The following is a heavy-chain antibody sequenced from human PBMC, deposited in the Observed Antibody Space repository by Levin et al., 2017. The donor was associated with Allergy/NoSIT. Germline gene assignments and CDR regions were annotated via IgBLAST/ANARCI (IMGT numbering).Heavy chain of an antibody. J-gene: IGHJ4*02. D-gene: IGHD3-22*01. CDR3: ARVVYYDSSGYRYYFDY. CDR1: GGSISSGDYY. CDR2: IYYSGST. V-gene: IGHV4-30-4*01. Sequence: SETLSLTCTVSGGSISSGDYYWSWIRQPPGKGLEWIGYIYYSGSTYYNPSLKSRVTISVDTSKNQFSLKLSSVTAADTAVYYCARVVYYDSSGYRYYFDYWGQGTLVTVSS.